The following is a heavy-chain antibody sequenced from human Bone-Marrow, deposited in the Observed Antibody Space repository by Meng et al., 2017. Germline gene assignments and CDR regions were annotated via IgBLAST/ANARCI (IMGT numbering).Heavy chain of an antibody. CDR1: GFTVSSNY. D-gene: IGHD1-26*01. J-gene: IGHJ5*02. CDR2: IYSGGST. Sequence: GGSLRLSCAASGFTVSSNYMSWVRQAPGKGLEWVSVIYSGGSTYYADSVKGRFTISRHNSKNTLYLQMNSLRAEDTAVYYCARDRPRDSGSYRGSMAIWFDPWGQGTLVTVSS. CDR3: ARDRPRDSGSYRGSMAIWFDP. V-gene: IGHV3-53*04.